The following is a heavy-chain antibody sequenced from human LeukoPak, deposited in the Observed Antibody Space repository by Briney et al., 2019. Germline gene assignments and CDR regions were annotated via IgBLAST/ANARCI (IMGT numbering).Heavy chain of an antibody. Sequence: GASVKVSCKASGYTFTGYYMHWVRQAPGQGLEWMGWINPNSGGTNYAQKFQGRVTMTRDTSISTAYLQWSSLKASDTAMYYCARRGYGSHTLPDYWGQGTLVTVSS. CDR1: GYTFTGYY. CDR3: ARRGYGSHTLPDY. D-gene: IGHD4-17*01. J-gene: IGHJ4*02. V-gene: IGHV1-2*02. CDR2: INPNSGGT.